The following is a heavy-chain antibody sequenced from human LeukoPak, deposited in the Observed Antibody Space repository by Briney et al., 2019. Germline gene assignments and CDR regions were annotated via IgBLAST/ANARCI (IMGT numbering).Heavy chain of an antibody. Sequence: SETLSLTCTVSGGSISSSSDYWGCIRQPPGKGLEWIGYIYYSGSTNYNPSLKSRVTISVDTSKNQFSLKLSSVTAADTAVYYCARGYSYGFSVGAFDIWGQGTMVTVSS. CDR2: IYYSGST. D-gene: IGHD5-18*01. J-gene: IGHJ3*02. V-gene: IGHV4-61*05. CDR3: ARGYSYGFSVGAFDI. CDR1: GGSISSSSDY.